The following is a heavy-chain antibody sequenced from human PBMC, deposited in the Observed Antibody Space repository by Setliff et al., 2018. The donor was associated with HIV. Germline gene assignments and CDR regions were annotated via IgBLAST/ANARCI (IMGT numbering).Heavy chain of an antibody. V-gene: IGHV4-34*01. CDR2: INHSGST. J-gene: IGHJ4*02. Sequence: SETLSLTCAVYGGSFSGFYWSWIRQPPGKGLEWIGEINHSGSTTYNPSLKSRVTISVDTSKNHFSLKLSSVTGADTAVYYCANFLPDTAAAGPRFDYWGQGTLVTVSS. CDR1: GGSFSGFY. CDR3: ANFLPDTAAAGPRFDY. D-gene: IGHD6-13*01.